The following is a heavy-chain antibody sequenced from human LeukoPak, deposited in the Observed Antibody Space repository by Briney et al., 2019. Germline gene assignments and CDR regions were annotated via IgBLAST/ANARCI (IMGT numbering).Heavy chain of an antibody. V-gene: IGHV3-15*01. CDR3: TTSLGRAIKGRAFDI. CDR2: IKSKTDGGTT. J-gene: IGHJ3*02. D-gene: IGHD2-21*01. Sequence: PGGSLRLPCAASGFTFSNAWMSWVRQAPGKGLEWVGRIKSKTDGGTTDYAAPVKGRFTISRDDSKNTLYLQMNSLKTEDTAVFYCTTSLGRAIKGRAFDIWGQGTMVTVSS. CDR1: GFTFSNAW.